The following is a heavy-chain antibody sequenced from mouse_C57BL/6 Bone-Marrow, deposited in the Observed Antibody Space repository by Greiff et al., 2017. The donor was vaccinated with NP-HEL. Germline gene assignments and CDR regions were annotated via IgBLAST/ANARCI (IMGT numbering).Heavy chain of an antibody. CDR1: GYTFTDYN. D-gene: IGHD2-4*01. CDR3: ARIYYDPYYAMDY. Sequence: VQLKESGPELVKPGASVKIPCKASGYTFTDYNMDWVKQSHGKSLEWIGDINPNNGGTIYNQKFKGKATLTVDKSSSTAYMELRSLTSEDTAVYYCARIYYDPYYAMDYWGQGTSVTVSS. V-gene: IGHV1-18*01. J-gene: IGHJ4*01. CDR2: INPNNGGT.